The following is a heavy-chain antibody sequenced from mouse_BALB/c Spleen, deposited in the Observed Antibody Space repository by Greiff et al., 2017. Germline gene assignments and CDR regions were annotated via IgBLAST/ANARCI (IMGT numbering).Heavy chain of an antibody. J-gene: IGHJ2*01. CDR2: ISSGGSYT. Sequence: EVQGVESGGDLVKPGGSLKLSCAASGFTFSSYGMSWVRQTPDKRLEWVATISSGGSYTYYPDSVKGRFTISRDNAKNTLYLQMSSLKSEDTAMYYCARYYDSFDYWGQGTTLTVSS. V-gene: IGHV5-6*01. CDR3: ARYYDSFDY. D-gene: IGHD2-4*01. CDR1: GFTFSSYG.